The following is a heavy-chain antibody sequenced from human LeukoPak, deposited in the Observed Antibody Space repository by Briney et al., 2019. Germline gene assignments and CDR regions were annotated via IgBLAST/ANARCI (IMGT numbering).Heavy chain of an antibody. CDR2: IYHSGST. D-gene: IGHD3-3*01. Sequence: SGTLSLTCAVSGGSISSSNWWSWVRQPPGKGLEWIGEIYHSGSTNYNPSLKSRVTISVDTSKNQFSLKLSSVTAADTAVYYCARVFTYYDFWSGYYDHYFDYWGQGTLVTVSS. V-gene: IGHV4-4*02. CDR3: ARVFTYYDFWSGYYDHYFDY. CDR1: GGSISSSNW. J-gene: IGHJ4*02.